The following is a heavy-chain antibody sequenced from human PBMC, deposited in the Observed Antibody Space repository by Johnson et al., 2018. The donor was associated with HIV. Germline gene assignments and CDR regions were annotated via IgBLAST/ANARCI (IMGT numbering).Heavy chain of an antibody. Sequence: QVQLVESGGGVVQPGRSLRLSCEASGFTFSSYAVHWVRQAPGKGLEWVALISYGGKNKYYADSVKGRFTISRDNSKNTLYLQMNSLRAEDTAVYYCAKEGRGGAFDIWGQGTMVTVSS. V-gene: IGHV3-30*04. CDR3: AKEGRGGAFDI. D-gene: IGHD2-15*01. CDR1: GFTFSSYA. CDR2: ISYGGKNK. J-gene: IGHJ3*02.